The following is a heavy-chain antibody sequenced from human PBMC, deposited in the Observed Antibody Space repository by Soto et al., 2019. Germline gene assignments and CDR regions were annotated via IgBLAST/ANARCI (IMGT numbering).Heavy chain of an antibody. D-gene: IGHD2-21*01. J-gene: IGHJ3*02. Sequence: PSETLSLTCTFSGCSISSSSYYWGWIRHPPGKGLEWIGSIYYSGSTYYNPSLKSRVTISVDTSKNQFSLKLSSLTAADTAVYYCAGRPYSPIGAFDIWGQGTMVT. CDR3: AGRPYSPIGAFDI. CDR2: IYYSGST. CDR1: GCSISSSSYY. V-gene: IGHV4-39*01.